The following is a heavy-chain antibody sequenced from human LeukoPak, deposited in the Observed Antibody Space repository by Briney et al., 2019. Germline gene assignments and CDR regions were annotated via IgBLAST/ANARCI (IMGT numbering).Heavy chain of an antibody. V-gene: IGHV3-21*01. CDR2: ISPTRSYI. CDR1: TFTFSTYT. CDR3: VRESPAVSRSMDV. Sequence: PGGSLRLSCAASTFTFSTYTMNWARQAPGKGREWVSSISPTRSYIYYADSVKGRFTISRDDAENSLYLNMNSLRAEDTAVYYCVRESPAVSRSMDVWGKGTMVTVSS. J-gene: IGHJ6*04. D-gene: IGHD2/OR15-2a*01.